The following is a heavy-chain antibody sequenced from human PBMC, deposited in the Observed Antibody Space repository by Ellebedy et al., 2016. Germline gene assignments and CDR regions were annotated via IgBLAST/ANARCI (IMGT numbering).Heavy chain of an antibody. CDR3: YYGHYSAS. Sequence: GGSLRLXCVASGFTFRNFFMSWVRQAPGGGLEWISTISGDGDTTFSADSVKGRFTISRDNSRNTLYLQMDSLRAADTAVYYCYYGHYSASWGQGTLVTVSS. D-gene: IGHD4-17*01. V-gene: IGHV3-23*01. J-gene: IGHJ4*02. CDR1: GFTFRNFF. CDR2: ISGDGDTT.